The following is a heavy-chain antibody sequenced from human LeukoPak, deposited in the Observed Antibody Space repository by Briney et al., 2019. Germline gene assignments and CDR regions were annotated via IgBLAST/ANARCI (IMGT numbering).Heavy chain of an antibody. CDR3: ARHGYSSGWYYFDY. J-gene: IGHJ4*02. V-gene: IGHV4-59*01. D-gene: IGHD6-19*01. CDR2: IYYSGST. CDR1: GGSISSYY. Sequence: SETLSLTCTVSGGSISSYYWSWTRQPPGKGLEWIGYIYYSGSTNYNPSLKSRVTISVDTSKNQFSLKLSSVTAADTAVYYCARHGYSSGWYYFDYWGQGTLVTVSS.